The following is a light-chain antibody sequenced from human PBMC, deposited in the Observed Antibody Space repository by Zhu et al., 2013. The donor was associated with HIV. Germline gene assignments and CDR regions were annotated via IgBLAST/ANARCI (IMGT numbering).Light chain of an antibody. J-gene: IGKJ2*01. CDR2: DAS. V-gene: IGKV3-15*01. Sequence: IVLTQSPGTLSLSPGERATLSCRASQSVSSSYLAWYQHKPGQAPRLLIYDASSRATGVPARFSGSGSGTEFTLTISSLQSEDSAVYFCQQYDNWPPYTFGQGTKLEIK. CDR3: QQYDNWPPYT. CDR1: QSVSSSY.